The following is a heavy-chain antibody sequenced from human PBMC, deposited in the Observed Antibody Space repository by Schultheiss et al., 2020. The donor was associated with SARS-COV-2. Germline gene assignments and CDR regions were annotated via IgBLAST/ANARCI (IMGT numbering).Heavy chain of an antibody. J-gene: IGHJ4*02. D-gene: IGHD6-19*01. CDR3: ASVYTSGWFFDY. V-gene: IGHV4-38-2*01. CDR2: IYHSGST. Sequence: SETLSLTCAVSGYSISSGYYWGWIRQPPGKGLEWIGSIYHSGSTYYNPSLKSRVTISVDTSKNQFSLKLSSVTAADTAVYYCASVYTSGWFFDYWGQGTLVTVSS. CDR1: GYSISSGYY.